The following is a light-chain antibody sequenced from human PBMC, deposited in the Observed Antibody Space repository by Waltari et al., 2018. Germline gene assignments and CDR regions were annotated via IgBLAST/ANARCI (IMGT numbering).Light chain of an antibody. CDR1: ESVGNL. J-gene: IGKJ2*03. CDR2: DAS. CDR3: QQYRMTPVS. Sequence: EVLLTHSPGTLSLSPGDRATLSCRASESVGNLLAWYQQKPGQAPRLLIYDASTRATGIPDRFSGSGSGTEFTLTISRLEAGDFAIYYCQQYRMTPVSFGQGTKVEIK. V-gene: IGKV3-20*01.